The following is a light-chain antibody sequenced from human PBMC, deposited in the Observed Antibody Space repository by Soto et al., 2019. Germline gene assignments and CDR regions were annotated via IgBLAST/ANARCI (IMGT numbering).Light chain of an antibody. CDR2: GAS. V-gene: IGKV3-20*01. CDR1: QNININY. Sequence: VLKHSAGALSLSKGERATLSCRASQNININYLAWYQQKPGLAPRLLSYGASIRATVIPDRFSVSGSGTDFTLTIISLEPEDVARYYCPQYGSSPLTFAEG. J-gene: IGKJ4*01. CDR3: PQYGSSPLT.